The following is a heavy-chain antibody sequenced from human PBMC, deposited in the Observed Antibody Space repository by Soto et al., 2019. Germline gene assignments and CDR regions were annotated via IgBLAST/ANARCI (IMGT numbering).Heavy chain of an antibody. D-gene: IGHD3-3*01. V-gene: IGHV4-39*01. J-gene: IGHJ4*02. Sequence: PSETLSLTCTVSGGSINSSSHYWAWIRQPPGKGLEWIGSVYKSGSNYPNPSLQSRVTMSVDTSKSQFSLKLASVTAADTAVYFCASPNGKYHGVWTGFHSFDFWGQAILVTVSS. CDR3: ASPNGKYHGVWTGFHSFDF. CDR2: VYKSGSN. CDR1: GGSINSSSHY.